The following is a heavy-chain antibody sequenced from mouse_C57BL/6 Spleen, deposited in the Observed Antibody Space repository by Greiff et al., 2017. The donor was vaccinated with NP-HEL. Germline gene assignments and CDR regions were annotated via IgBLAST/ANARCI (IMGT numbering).Heavy chain of an antibody. CDR2: IDPENGDT. D-gene: IGHD3-2*02. CDR1: GFNIKDDY. V-gene: IGHV14-4*01. CDR3: TTDSSGAY. J-gene: IGHJ3*01. Sequence: VQLQQSGAELVRPGASVKLSCTASGFNIKDDYMHWVKQRPEQGLEWIGWIDPENGDTEYASKFQGKATITADTSSNTAYLQLSSLTSEDTAVYYCTTDSSGAYWGQGTLVTVSA.